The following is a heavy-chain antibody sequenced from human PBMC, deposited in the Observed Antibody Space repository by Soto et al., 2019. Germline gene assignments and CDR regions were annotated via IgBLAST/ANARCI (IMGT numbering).Heavy chain of an antibody. V-gene: IGHV3-30*18. Sequence: QVQLVESGGGVVQPGRSLRLSCAASGFTFSNYGMHWVRQTPGKGLEWVAVISYDGSDKYYAESVKGRFTISRDNSKNTLYLQMNSLRAEDTAVYYCAKDPGGNYGLYYYYYYYMDVWGKGTTVTVSS. J-gene: IGHJ6*03. CDR3: AKDPGGNYGLYYYYYYYMDV. CDR2: ISYDGSDK. D-gene: IGHD4-4*01. CDR1: GFTFSNYG.